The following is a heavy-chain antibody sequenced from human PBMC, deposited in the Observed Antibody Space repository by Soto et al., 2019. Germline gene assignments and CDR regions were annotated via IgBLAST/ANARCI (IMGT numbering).Heavy chain of an antibody. CDR3: ARGSTVTDYYYYGMDV. CDR2: IYYSGST. D-gene: IGHD4-4*01. J-gene: IGHJ6*02. CDR1: SGSISSYY. V-gene: IGHV4-59*01. Sequence: SETLSLTCTVSSGSISSYYWSWIRQPPGKGLEWIGYIYYSGSTYYNPSLKSRVTISVDTSKNQFSLKLRSVTAADTAVYYCARGSTVTDYYYYGMDVWGQGTTVTVS.